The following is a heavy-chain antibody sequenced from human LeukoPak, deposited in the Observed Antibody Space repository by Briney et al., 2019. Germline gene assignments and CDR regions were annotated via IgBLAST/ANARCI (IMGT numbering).Heavy chain of an antibody. V-gene: IGHV3-66*01. CDR2: IYSGGST. CDR1: GFTVSSNY. D-gene: IGHD3-16*01. Sequence: GGSLRLSCAASGFTVSSNYMSWVRQAPGKGLEWVSVIYSGGSTYYADSVKGRFTISRDNSKNTLYLQMNSLRAEDTAVYYCAKGEDYPYYFDYWGQGTLVTVSS. CDR3: AKGEDYPYYFDY. J-gene: IGHJ4*02.